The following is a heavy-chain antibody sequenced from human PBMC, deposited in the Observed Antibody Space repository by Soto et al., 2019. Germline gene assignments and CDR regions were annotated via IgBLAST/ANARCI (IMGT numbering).Heavy chain of an antibody. CDR1: GDSISSSSYY. CDR2: IYYSGST. D-gene: IGHD3-3*01. J-gene: IGHJ5*02. V-gene: IGHV4-39*01. Sequence: SETLYLTCTVSGDSISSSSYYGAWIRQPPGKGLEWIGSIYYSGSTYYNPSLKSRVTISVDTSKNQFSLKLSSVTAADTAVYYCARRGLYYDFWSGYYSDNWFDPWGQGTLVTVSS. CDR3: ARRGLYYDFWSGYYSDNWFDP.